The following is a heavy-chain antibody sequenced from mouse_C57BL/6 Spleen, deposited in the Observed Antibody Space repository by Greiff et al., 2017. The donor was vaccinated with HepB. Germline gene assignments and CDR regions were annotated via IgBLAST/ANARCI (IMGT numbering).Heavy chain of an antibody. CDR3: AREYGSDY. CDR2: IDPSDSYT. Sequence: QVQLQLPGAELVKPGASVKLSCKASGYTFTSYWMQWVKQRPGQGLEWIGEIDPSDSYTNYNQKFKGKATLTVDTSSSTAYMQLSSLTSEDSAVYYCAREYGSDYWGQGTTLTVSS. D-gene: IGHD1-1*01. V-gene: IGHV1-50*01. J-gene: IGHJ2*01. CDR1: GYTFTSYW.